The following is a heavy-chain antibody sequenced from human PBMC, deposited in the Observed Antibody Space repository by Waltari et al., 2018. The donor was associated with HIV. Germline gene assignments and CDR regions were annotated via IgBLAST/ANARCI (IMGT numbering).Heavy chain of an antibody. Sequence: QVHLVESGGGVVQPGGSLRLSCAASGFTFSSYGMHWVRQAPGKGLEWVAFIRYDGSNKYCTDSVKGRFTISRDKSKNTLYLQMNSLRPEDTAVYYCAKDSDQGGGGIDYWGQGTLVTVSS. V-gene: IGHV3-30*02. CDR1: GFTFSSYG. CDR3: AKDSDQGGGGIDY. D-gene: IGHD3-16*01. J-gene: IGHJ4*02. CDR2: IRYDGSNK.